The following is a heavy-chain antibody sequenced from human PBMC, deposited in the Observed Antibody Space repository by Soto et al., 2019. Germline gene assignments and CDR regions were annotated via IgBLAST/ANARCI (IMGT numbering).Heavy chain of an antibody. CDR2: INAGDGNT. CDR1: GHTFTRYA. J-gene: IGHJ4*02. V-gene: IGHV1-3*01. D-gene: IGHD4-4*01. CDR3: ARDAMTTEFDY. Sequence: QVQLVQSGAEVKKPGASVKVSCKASGHTFTRYAMHWVRQAPGQRLEWMGWINAGDGNTKYSQKFQGRVTITRDTSASTPYMELSSLRSEDTAVYYCARDAMTTEFDYWGQGTLVTVSS.